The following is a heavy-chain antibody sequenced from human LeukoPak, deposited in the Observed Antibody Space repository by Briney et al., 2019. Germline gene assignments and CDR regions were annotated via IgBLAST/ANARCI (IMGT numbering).Heavy chain of an antibody. CDR2: IKQDGSEK. CDR3: ARVEEGILTGYFDY. Sequence: PGGSLRLSCAAPGFAFSSYWMNWVRQAPGKGLEWVANIKQDGSEKYYVDSVKGRFTISRDNAKNSLYLQMNSLRAEDTAVYYCARVEEGILTGYFDYWGRGTLVTVSS. J-gene: IGHJ4*02. V-gene: IGHV3-7*01. CDR1: GFAFSSYW. D-gene: IGHD3-9*01.